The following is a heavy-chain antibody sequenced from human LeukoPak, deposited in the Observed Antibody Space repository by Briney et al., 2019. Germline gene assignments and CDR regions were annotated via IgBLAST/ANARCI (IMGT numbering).Heavy chain of an antibody. D-gene: IGHD6-19*01. CDR2: INSDGSST. Sequence: GGSLRLSCAASGFTFSSYWMHWVRQAPGKGLVWVSRINSDGSSTSYADSVKGRFTISRDNAKNTLYLQMNSLRAEDTAVYYCARGSIAVAGLDYWGQGTLVTVSS. CDR1: GFTFSSYW. CDR3: ARGSIAVAGLDY. V-gene: IGHV3-74*01. J-gene: IGHJ4*02.